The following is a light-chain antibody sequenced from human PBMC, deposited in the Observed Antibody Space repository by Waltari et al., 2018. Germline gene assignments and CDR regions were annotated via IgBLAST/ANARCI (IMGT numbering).Light chain of an antibody. CDR1: QSIGRS. V-gene: IGKV3-20*01. Sequence: EIMLTQSPGTLSLSPGERATLSCRTSQSIGRSLAWYQQKPDQAPRPLIYGASSRATDIPDRFGCSVSGTDFSLTINRLEPEDSALYYCQHYVRLPVTFGQGTKVEIK. CDR3: QHYVRLPVT. J-gene: IGKJ1*01. CDR2: GAS.